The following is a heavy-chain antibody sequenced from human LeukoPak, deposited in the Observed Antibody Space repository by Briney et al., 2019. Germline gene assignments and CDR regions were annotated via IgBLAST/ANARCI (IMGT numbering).Heavy chain of an antibody. D-gene: IGHD3-16*01. J-gene: IGHJ4*02. CDR3: ARDHILFGPLCGQGGNFDY. CDR1: GDSVSSHRAA. V-gene: IGHV6-1*01. Sequence: PSQTPSLTCAISGDSVSSHRAARHWIRQSPSRGLEWLGRTYYRSKWYNDYAVSVKSRITINPDTSKNQFSLQLNSVTPEDTAVYYCARDHILFGPLCGQGGNFDYRGQGTLVTVSS. CDR2: TYYRSKWYN.